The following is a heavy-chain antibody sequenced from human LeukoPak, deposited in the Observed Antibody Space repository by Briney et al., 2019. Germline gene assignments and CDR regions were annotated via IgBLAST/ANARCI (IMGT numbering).Heavy chain of an antibody. Sequence: GGSLRLSCAASGFTFSSYAMSWVRQVAEKGLVWVSVISGSGDNTYYADSVEGRFTISRDNSKNMLYLQMNSLRAEDTAVYYCAKWKYSNSGIDDYWGQGTLVTVSS. CDR1: GFTFSSYA. V-gene: IGHV3-23*01. CDR2: ISGSGDNT. CDR3: AKWKYSNSGIDDY. J-gene: IGHJ4*02. D-gene: IGHD6-6*01.